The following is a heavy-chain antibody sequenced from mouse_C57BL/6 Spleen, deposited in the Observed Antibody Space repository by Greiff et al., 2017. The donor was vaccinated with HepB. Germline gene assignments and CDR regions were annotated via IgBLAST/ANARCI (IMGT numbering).Heavy chain of an antibody. CDR3: ARELGFAY. V-gene: IGHV5-17*01. Sequence: EVRLVDSGGGLVKPGGSLKLSCAASGFTFSDYGMHWVRQAPEKGLEWVAYISSGSSTIYYADTVKGRFTISRDNAKNTLFLQMTSLRSEDTAMYYCARELGFAYWGQRTLVTVSA. CDR2: ISSGSSTI. J-gene: IGHJ3*01. D-gene: IGHD4-1*01. CDR1: GFTFSDYG.